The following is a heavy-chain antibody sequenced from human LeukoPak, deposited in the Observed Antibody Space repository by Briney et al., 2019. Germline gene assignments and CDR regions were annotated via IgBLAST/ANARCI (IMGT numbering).Heavy chain of an antibody. V-gene: IGHV4-4*07. D-gene: IGHD3-22*01. Sequence: SSETLSLTCTVSGGSISSYYWSWIRQPAGKGLEWIGRIYTSGSTNYNPSLKSRVTMSVDTSKNQFSLKLSSVTAADTAVYYCAGDQYYYDSSGYSYFDYWGQGTLVTVSS. CDR3: AGDQYYYDSSGYSYFDY. CDR2: IYTSGST. J-gene: IGHJ4*02. CDR1: GGSISSYY.